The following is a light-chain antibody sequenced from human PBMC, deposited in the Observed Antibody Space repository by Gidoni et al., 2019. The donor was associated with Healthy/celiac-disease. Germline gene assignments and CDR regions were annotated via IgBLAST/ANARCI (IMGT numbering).Light chain of an antibody. J-gene: IGKJ4*01. V-gene: IGKV1-39*01. Sequence: DIQMTHSPSSLSASVGDRVTITCRASQCISSYLNWYQQKPGKAPKLLIYAASSLQSGVQSRYSCSGSGTDFTLTISSLQPEDFETYYCQQRYSTPLTFGGGTKVEIK. CDR3: QQRYSTPLT. CDR1: QCISSY. CDR2: AAS.